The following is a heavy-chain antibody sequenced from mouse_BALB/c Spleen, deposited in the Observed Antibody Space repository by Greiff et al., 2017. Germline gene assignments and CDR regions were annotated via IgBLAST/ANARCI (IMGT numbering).Heavy chain of an antibody. CDR3: ARNYGNRYAMDY. D-gene: IGHD2-1*01. Sequence: VQLQQSGAELVRPGSSVKISCKASGYAFSSYWLNWVKQRPGQGLEWIGQIYPGDGDTNYNGKFKGKATLTADKSSSTAYMQLSSLTSEDSAVYFCARNYGNRYAMDYWGQGTSVTVSS. V-gene: IGHV1-80*01. CDR2: IYPGDGDT. J-gene: IGHJ4*01. CDR1: GYAFSSYW.